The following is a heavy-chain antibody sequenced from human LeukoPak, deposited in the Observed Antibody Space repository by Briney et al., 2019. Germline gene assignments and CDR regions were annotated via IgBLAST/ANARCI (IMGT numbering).Heavy chain of an antibody. Sequence: GESLKISCKGSGYSFTNFWIGWVRQMPGKGLEWMGIIYPDDSDTLYSPSFKGQVTISADKSINTAYLQWSSLKASDTAMYYCARHIASRNYYYYYYMDVWGKGTTVTVSS. CDR2: IYPDDSDT. CDR3: ARHIASRNYYYYYYMDV. V-gene: IGHV5-51*01. CDR1: GYSFTNFW. J-gene: IGHJ6*03. D-gene: IGHD1-14*01.